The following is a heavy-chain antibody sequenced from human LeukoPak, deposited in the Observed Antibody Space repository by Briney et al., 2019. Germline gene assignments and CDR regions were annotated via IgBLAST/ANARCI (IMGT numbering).Heavy chain of an antibody. CDR1: GGSISNSTYY. CDR2: IYYSGNA. D-gene: IGHD3-22*01. V-gene: IGHV4-39*07. CDR3: ARVENLHYYDSSGYYKGYWFDP. J-gene: IGHJ5*02. Sequence: SETLSLTCTVSGGSISNSTYYWGWIRQPPGKGLEWIGSIYYSGNASYNPSLKSRVTISVDTSKNQFSLKLSSVTAADTAVYYCARVENLHYYDSSGYYKGYWFDPWGQGTLVTVSS.